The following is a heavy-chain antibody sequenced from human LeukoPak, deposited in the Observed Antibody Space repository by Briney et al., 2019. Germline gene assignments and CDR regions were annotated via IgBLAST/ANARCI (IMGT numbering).Heavy chain of an antibody. CDR3: ARVEGYSSSSYFDY. CDR2: INSDGSRT. V-gene: IGHV3-74*01. Sequence: GGSLRLSCAASGFTFSSYWMHWVRQAPGKGLVWVSRINSDGSRTTYADSVKGRFTISRDNAKNTLYLQMNSLRAEDTAVYYCARVEGYSSSSYFDYWGQGTLVTVSS. CDR1: GFTFSSYW. D-gene: IGHD6-6*01. J-gene: IGHJ4*02.